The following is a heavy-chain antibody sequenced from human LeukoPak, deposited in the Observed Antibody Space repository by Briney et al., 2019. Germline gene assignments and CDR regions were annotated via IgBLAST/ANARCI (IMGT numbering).Heavy chain of an antibody. CDR3: AKDSSLVVYDSSGYSEY. J-gene: IGHJ4*02. CDR1: GFTFSSYG. Sequence: GGSLRLSCAASGFTFSSYGMHWVRQAPGKGLEWVAVIWYDGSNKYYADSVKGRFTISRDNSKNTMYLQMSSLRAGDTAVYYCAKDSSLVVYDSSGYSEYWGQGTPVTVSS. V-gene: IGHV3-33*06. D-gene: IGHD3-22*01. CDR2: IWYDGSNK.